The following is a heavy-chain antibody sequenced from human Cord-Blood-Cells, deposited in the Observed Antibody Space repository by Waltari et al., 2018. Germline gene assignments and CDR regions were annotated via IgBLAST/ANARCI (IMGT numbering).Heavy chain of an antibody. CDR1: GGTFSSYA. J-gene: IGHJ4*02. V-gene: IGHV1-69*01. Sequence: QVQLVQSGAEVKKPGSSVKVSCKASGGTFSSYAISWVRQAPGQGLEWMGGIIPICGTANYAQKFQGRVTITADESTSTAYMELSSLRSEDTAVYYCAASLGVVVAAVIPFFDYWGQGTLVTVSS. CDR2: IIPICGTA. CDR3: AASLGVVVAAVIPFFDY. D-gene: IGHD2-15*01.